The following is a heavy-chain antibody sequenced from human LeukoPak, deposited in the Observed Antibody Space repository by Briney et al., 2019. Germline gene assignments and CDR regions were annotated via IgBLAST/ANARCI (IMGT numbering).Heavy chain of an antibody. CDR2: INEDGSST. J-gene: IGHJ4*02. CDR3: TRYTFGARDS. D-gene: IGHD3-10*01. V-gene: IGHV3-74*01. Sequence: GGSLRLSCEASGYTFSTYWMHWVRQGPGKGLVWVSRINEDGSSTSYAESVRGRFTISRDDAKNTLYLQMNSLRAEDTAVYYCTRYTFGARDSWGQGTLVTVSS. CDR1: GYTFSTYW.